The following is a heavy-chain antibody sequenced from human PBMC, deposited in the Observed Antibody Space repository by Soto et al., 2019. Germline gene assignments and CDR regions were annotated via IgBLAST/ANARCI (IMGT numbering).Heavy chain of an antibody. Sequence: SETLSLTCAVYGGSFSGYYWSWIRQPPGKGLEWIGEINHSGSTNYNPSLKSRVTISVDTSKNQFSLKLSSVTAADTAVHYCAGRRYTPLYNWLDPWGQGTLVTVSS. CDR2: INHSGST. CDR1: GGSFSGYY. D-gene: IGHD2-2*02. V-gene: IGHV4-34*01. CDR3: AGRRYTPLYNWLDP. J-gene: IGHJ5*02.